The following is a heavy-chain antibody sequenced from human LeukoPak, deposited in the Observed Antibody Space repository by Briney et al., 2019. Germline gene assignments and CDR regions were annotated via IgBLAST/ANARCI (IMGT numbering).Heavy chain of an antibody. CDR3: ARGDGDYYFDY. D-gene: IGHD4-17*01. J-gene: IGHJ4*02. CDR2: IYYSGST. V-gene: IGHV4-31*03. Sequence: SETLSLTCTVSGGSISSGGYYWSWIRQHPGRGLEWIGYIYYSGSTYYNPSLKSRVTISVDTSKNQFSLKLSSVTAADTAVYYCARGDGDYYFDYWGQGTLVTVSS. CDR1: GGSISSGGYY.